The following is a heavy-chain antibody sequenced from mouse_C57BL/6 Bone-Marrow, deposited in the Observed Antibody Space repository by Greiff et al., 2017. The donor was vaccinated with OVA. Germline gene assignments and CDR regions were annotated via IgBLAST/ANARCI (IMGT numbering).Heavy chain of an antibody. CDR1: GYTFTSYG. V-gene: IGHV1-81*01. CDR3: FYGSRGAAWFAD. CDR2: IYPRSGNT. D-gene: IGHD1-1*01. J-gene: IGHJ3*01. Sequence: VQLQQSGAELARPGASVKLSCKASGYTFTSYGISWVKQRTGQGLEWIGEIYPRSGNTYYNEKFKGKATLTADKSSSTAYMELRSLTSEDSAVYFCFYGSRGAAWFADWGQGTLVTVSA.